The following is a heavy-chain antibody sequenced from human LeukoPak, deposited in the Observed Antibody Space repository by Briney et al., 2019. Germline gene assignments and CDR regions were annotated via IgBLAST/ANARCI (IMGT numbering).Heavy chain of an antibody. J-gene: IGHJ5*02. D-gene: IGHD3-10*01. V-gene: IGHV3-53*01. CDR3: ASGSNYYYNCNL. CDR2: IYSGGST. CDR1: GFTVSSNY. Sequence: PGGSLRLSCAASGFTVSSNYMSWVRQAPGKGLEWVSVIYSGGSTYYADSVEGRFTISRDNSKNTLYLQMNSLRAEDTAVYYCASGSNYYYNCNLWGQGTLVTVSS.